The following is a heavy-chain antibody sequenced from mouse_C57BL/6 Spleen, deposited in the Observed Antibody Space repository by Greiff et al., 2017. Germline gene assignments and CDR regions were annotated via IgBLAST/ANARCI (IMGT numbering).Heavy chain of an antibody. CDR1: GFTFSSYA. D-gene: IGHD2-4*01. Sequence: EVMLVESGGGLVKPGGSLKLSCAASGFTFSSYAMSWVRQTPEKRLEWVATISDGGSYTYYPDNVKGRFTISRDNAKNNLYLQMSHLKSEDTAMYYCARDMITSYAMDYWGQGTSVTVSS. J-gene: IGHJ4*01. CDR3: ARDMITSYAMDY. CDR2: ISDGGSYT. V-gene: IGHV5-4*03.